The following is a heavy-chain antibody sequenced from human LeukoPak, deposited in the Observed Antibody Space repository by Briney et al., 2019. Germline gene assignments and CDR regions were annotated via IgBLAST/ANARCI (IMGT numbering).Heavy chain of an antibody. CDR3: ARDNRWNRGYYSLDY. J-gene: IGHJ4*02. Sequence: GGSLRLSCVASGXTFSSYEMNWVRQAPGKGLEWVSYISSRGETIYYTDSVKGRFTISRDNAKNSLYLQMNSLRAEDTAVYYCARDNRWNRGYYSLDYWGQGTLVTVSS. D-gene: IGHD3-22*01. CDR1: GXTFSSYE. V-gene: IGHV3-48*03. CDR2: ISSRGETI.